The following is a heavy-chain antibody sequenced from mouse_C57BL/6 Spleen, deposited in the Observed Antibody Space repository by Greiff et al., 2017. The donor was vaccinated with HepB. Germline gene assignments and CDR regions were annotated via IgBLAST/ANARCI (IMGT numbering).Heavy chain of an antibody. D-gene: IGHD1-1*01. Sequence: VKLQQPGAELVKPGASVKLSCKASGYTFTSYWMHWVKQRPGRGLEWIGRIDPNSGGTTYNEKFKSKATLTVDKPSSTADMQLSSLTSEDSAVYYCAREGNLYGSSYGRYFDVWGTGTTVTVSS. J-gene: IGHJ1*03. CDR3: AREGNLYGSSYGRYFDV. V-gene: IGHV1-72*01. CDR2: IDPNSGGT. CDR1: GYTFTSYW.